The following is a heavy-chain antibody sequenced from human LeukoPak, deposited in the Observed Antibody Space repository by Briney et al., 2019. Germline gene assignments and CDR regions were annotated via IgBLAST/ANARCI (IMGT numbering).Heavy chain of an antibody. D-gene: IGHD6-13*01. J-gene: IGHJ4*02. V-gene: IGHV4-59*08. CDR2: IYYSGST. CDR3: ARHRGRGSSSWYDY. CDR1: GGSISSYY. Sequence: PSETLSLTCTVSGGSISSYYWSWIRQPPGKGLEWIGYIYYSGSTNYNPSLKSRVTISVDTSKNQFSLKLSSVTAADTAVYYCARHRGRGSSSWYDYWGQGTLVTVSS.